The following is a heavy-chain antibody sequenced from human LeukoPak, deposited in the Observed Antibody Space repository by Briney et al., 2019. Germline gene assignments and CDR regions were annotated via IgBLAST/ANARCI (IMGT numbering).Heavy chain of an antibody. V-gene: IGHV6-1*01. D-gene: IGHD1-26*01. J-gene: IGHJ5*01. CDR1: GDSVSTNSAT. CDR2: TYYRSKWYN. Sequence: SQTLSLTCAISGDSVSTNSATWTWLRQSPSRGLEWLGRTYYRSKWYNDYAVSMKSRITINPDTSKNQFSLQLNSVTPEDTGVYYCARLVGASWFDSWGQGTLVTVSS. CDR3: ARLVGASWFDS.